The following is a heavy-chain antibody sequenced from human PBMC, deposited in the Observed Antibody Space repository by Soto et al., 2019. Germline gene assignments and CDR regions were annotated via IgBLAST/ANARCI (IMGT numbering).Heavy chain of an antibody. CDR3: ARMSGTYYVPDY. Sequence: QVQLQESGPRLVEASQTLSLTCTVSNASITSSGSYWSWVRQPPGKRLEWIGYIYHSGSTFYSPSLQSRLTMSVDTSKNQFSLTLRSVTAADTAVYHCARMSGTYYVPDYWGQGTLVTVSS. CDR2: IYHSGST. J-gene: IGHJ4*02. D-gene: IGHD1-26*01. CDR1: NASITSSGSY. V-gene: IGHV4-31*03.